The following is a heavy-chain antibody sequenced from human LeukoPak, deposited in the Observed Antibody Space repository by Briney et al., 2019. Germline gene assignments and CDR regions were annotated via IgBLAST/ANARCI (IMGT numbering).Heavy chain of an antibody. V-gene: IGHV4-59*08. CDR2: IYSGNT. CDR1: GGSISPYY. D-gene: IGHD2-21*02. J-gene: IGHJ4*02. Sequence: SETLSLTCTVSGGSISPYYWSWVRQPPGKGLEWLGYIYSGNTNYNPSLKSRVTILVDTSKNQFSLKLSSVTAADTAVYYCARHPNGAYCGADCYRFDYWGQGTLVTVSS. CDR3: ARHPNGAYCGADCYRFDY.